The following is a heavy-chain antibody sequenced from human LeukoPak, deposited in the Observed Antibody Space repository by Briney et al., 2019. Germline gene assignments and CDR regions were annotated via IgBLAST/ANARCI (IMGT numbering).Heavy chain of an antibody. Sequence: SETLSLTCTVSTGSISSYYWNWIRQPPGKGLEWIGYIFYSGSTNYNPSLKSRATISVDTSKNQFSLKVNSVTAADTAVYYCARHPLNYYDSSGHDAFDIWGQGTMVTVSS. CDR2: IFYSGST. V-gene: IGHV4-59*01. CDR3: ARHPLNYYDSSGHDAFDI. D-gene: IGHD3-22*01. J-gene: IGHJ3*02. CDR1: TGSISSYY.